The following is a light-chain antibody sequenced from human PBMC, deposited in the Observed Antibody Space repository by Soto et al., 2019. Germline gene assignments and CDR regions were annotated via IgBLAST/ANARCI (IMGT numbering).Light chain of an antibody. CDR3: CSYVGGTITYYV. CDR1: SNDIGSYDY. J-gene: IGLJ1*01. CDR2: GVH. Sequence: QSVLTQPISVSGSPGQSITISCTGNSNDIGSYDYVCWYQQHPGKAPRLLIHGVHNRSPGISGRFSASNSGLTASLTISGLQAEDEADYYCCSYVGGTITYYVFGSGPKGTVL. V-gene: IGLV2-14*01.